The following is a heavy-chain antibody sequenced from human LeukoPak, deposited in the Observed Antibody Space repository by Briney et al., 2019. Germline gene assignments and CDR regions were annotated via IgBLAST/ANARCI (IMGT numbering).Heavy chain of an antibody. Sequence: GGSLRLSCVASGFPFDSYAMNWVRQAPGKGLEWVSFISFSGHVIYIAESVKGRFTISRDNSKNTLYLEMNNLRPADTGVYYCANDHFGSGSWDYWGRGTLVTISS. CDR2: ISFSGHVI. CDR3: ANDHFGSGSWDY. J-gene: IGHJ4*02. V-gene: IGHV3-NL1*01. D-gene: IGHD3-10*01. CDR1: GFPFDSYA.